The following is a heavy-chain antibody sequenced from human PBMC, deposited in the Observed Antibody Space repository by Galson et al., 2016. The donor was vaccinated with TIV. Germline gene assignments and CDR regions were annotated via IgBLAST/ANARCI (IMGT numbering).Heavy chain of an antibody. CDR2: IYRNGDT. Sequence: SLRLSCAASGFLVSNKFMNWVRQAPGKGLEWVSIIYRNGDTYYTDAMEGRFTISRDNSKNTVFLQMNSLRPEDTALYYCARSLTSDYGDPLDYWGQGTLVTASS. J-gene: IGHJ4*02. CDR1: GFLVSNKF. V-gene: IGHV3-66*02. D-gene: IGHD4-17*01. CDR3: ARSLTSDYGDPLDY.